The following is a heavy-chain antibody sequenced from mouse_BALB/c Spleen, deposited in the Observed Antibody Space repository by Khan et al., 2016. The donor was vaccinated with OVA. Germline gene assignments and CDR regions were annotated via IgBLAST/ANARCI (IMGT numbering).Heavy chain of an antibody. J-gene: IGHJ1*01. CDR1: GYTFSSYW. Sequence: QVQLKESGAELMKPGASVKISCKATGYTFSSYWIEWVKQRPGHGLEWIGEILPGSGCTNYNERFKGQATFTADTSSNTVYMQISSLKSDDSAGYNCARYGNHCYFAVWGAGTTVTVSA. CDR2: ILPGSGCT. V-gene: IGHV1-9*01. CDR3: ARYGNHCYFAV. D-gene: IGHD2-1*01.